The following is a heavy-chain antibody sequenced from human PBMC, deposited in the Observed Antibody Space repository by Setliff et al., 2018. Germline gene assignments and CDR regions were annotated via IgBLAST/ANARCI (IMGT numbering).Heavy chain of an antibody. CDR2: IWSDGINK. V-gene: IGHV3-33*03. Sequence: PGGSLRLSCGASGFTFSTHAMHWVRQAPGKGLEWVAMIWSDGINKFYGGPVKGRFIVSRDNSKNTVFLQMNDLRVEDTAVYYCVTDPPNSGWSFDCWGQGTPVTAPQ. D-gene: IGHD6-19*01. CDR1: GFTFSTHA. J-gene: IGHJ5*01. CDR3: VTDPPNSGWSFDC.